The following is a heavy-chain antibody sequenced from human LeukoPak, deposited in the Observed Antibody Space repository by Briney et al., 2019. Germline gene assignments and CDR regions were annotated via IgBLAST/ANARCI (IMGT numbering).Heavy chain of an antibody. CDR3: ARVRDSGSYYDAFDI. V-gene: IGHV1-2*06. Sequence: ASVKVSCKASGYTFTGYYMHWVRQAPGQGLEWMGRINPNSGGTTYAQKFQGRVTMTRDTSISTAYMELSRLRSDDTAVYYCARVRDSGSYYDAFDIWGQGTMVTVSS. D-gene: IGHD1-26*01. CDR1: GYTFTGYY. CDR2: INPNSGGT. J-gene: IGHJ3*02.